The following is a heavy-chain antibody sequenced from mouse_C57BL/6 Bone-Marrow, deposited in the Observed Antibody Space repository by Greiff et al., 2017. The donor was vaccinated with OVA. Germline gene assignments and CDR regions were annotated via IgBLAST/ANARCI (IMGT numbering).Heavy chain of an antibody. CDR2: IDPETGGT. J-gene: IGHJ2*01. CDR1: GYTFTDYE. D-gene: IGHD3-2*02. V-gene: IGHV1-15*01. Sequence: QVHVKQSGAELVRPGASVTLSCKASGYTFTDYEMHWVKQTPVHGLEWIGAIDPETGGTAYNQKFKGKAILTADKSSSTAYMELRSLTSEDSAVYYCKGSSGYEDFDYWGQGTTLTVSS. CDR3: KGSSGYEDFDY.